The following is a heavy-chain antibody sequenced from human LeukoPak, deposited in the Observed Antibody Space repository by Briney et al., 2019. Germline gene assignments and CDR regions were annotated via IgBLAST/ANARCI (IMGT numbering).Heavy chain of an antibody. J-gene: IGHJ4*02. CDR1: GGSISSYY. Sequence: NPSETLSLTCTVSGGSISSYYWSWIRQPPGKGLEWIGYIYYSGSTNYNPSLKSRVTISVDTSKDQFSLKLSSVTAADTAVYYCAREGCSGGSCFFDYWGQGTLVTVSS. D-gene: IGHD2-15*01. V-gene: IGHV4-59*01. CDR2: IYYSGST. CDR3: AREGCSGGSCFFDY.